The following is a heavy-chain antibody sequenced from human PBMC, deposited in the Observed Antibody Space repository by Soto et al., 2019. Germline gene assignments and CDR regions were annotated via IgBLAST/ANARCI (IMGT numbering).Heavy chain of an antibody. J-gene: IGHJ4*02. CDR1: GGSISSGDYY. CDR2: IYYSGST. Sequence: QVQLQESGPGLVKPSQTLSLTCTVSGGSISSGDYYWSWIRQPPGKGLEWIGYIYYSGSTYYNPSLKRRVTIAVDTSKNQFSLKLSSVTAADTAVYYCARAFDILTRYYFDYWGQGTLVTVSS. D-gene: IGHD3-9*01. CDR3: ARAFDILTRYYFDY. V-gene: IGHV4-30-4*01.